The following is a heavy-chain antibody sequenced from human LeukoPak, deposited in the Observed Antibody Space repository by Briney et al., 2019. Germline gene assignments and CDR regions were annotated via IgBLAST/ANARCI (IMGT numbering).Heavy chain of an antibody. CDR3: AREDSGWYYFDC. CDR2: INPSGGST. J-gene: IGHJ4*02. D-gene: IGHD6-19*01. CDR1: GYTFTSYY. V-gene: IGHV1-46*01. Sequence: APVKVSCKASGYTFTSYYMHWVRQAPGQGLEWMGIINPSGGSTSYAQKFQGRVTMTRDMSTSTVYMELSSLRSEDTAVYYCAREDSGWYYFDCWGQGTLVTVSS.